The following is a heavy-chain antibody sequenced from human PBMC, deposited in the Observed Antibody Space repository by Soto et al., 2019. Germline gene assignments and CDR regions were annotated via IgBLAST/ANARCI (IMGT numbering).Heavy chain of an antibody. V-gene: IGHV3-23*01. D-gene: IGHD6-13*01. CDR1: GFTFSSYA. J-gene: IGHJ4*02. Sequence: GGSLRLSCAASGFTFSSYAMNWVRQAPGKGLEWISVISGSGGATYFADSVKGRFVISRDNSKNTLYLQMNSLRAEDTAVYYCARGFSSSWYYSYFDYWGQGTLVTAPQ. CDR2: ISGSGGAT. CDR3: ARGFSSSWYYSYFDY.